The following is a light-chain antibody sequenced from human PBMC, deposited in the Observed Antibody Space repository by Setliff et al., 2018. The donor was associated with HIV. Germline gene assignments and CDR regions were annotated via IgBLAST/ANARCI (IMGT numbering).Light chain of an antibody. CDR1: SSDVGRYKY. Sequence: SVLAQPASVSGSPGQSITISCTGTSSDVGRYKYVSWYQQHPGKAPKLGIYEVTNRPSGVSARFSGSKSGNTASLTISGLQTEDEADYYCNSYAATSTLDVFGTGTKGTV. J-gene: IGLJ1*01. CDR2: EVT. CDR3: NSYAATSTLDV. V-gene: IGLV2-14*01.